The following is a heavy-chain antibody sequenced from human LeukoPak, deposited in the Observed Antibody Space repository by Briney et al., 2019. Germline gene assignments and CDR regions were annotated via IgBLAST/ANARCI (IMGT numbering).Heavy chain of an antibody. V-gene: IGHV3-48*04. D-gene: IGHD3-10*02. CDR3: AELGITMIGGV. CDR2: ISSSSSTI. CDR1: GFTFSSYS. J-gene: IGHJ6*04. Sequence: GGSLRLSCAASGFTFSSYSMNWVRQAPGKGPEWVSYISSSSSTIYYADSVKGRFTISRDNAKNSLYLQMNSLRAEDTAVYYCAELGITMIGGVWGKGTTDTISS.